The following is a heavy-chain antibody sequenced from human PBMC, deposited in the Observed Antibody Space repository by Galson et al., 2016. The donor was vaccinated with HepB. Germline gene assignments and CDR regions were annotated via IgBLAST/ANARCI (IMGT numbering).Heavy chain of an antibody. CDR3: ARGPEHYYDSSDVS. CDR1: GYTFTSYD. V-gene: IGHV1-8*01. Sequence: SVKVSCKASGYTFTSYDINWVRQATGQGPEWMGWMNPKSGNTGHAQKFRGRVTMSRNISISTAYMELSSLRSDDTAVYYCARGPEHYYDSSDVSWGQGTLVTVSS. CDR2: MNPKSGNT. D-gene: IGHD3-22*01. J-gene: IGHJ5*02.